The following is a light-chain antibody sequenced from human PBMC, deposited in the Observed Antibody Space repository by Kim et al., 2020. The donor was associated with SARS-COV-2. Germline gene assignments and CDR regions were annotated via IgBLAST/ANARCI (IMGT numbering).Light chain of an antibody. J-gene: IGLJ1*01. CDR2: DVS. CDR1: SSDVGGYNY. CDR3: CSYSGSYF. Sequence: QSALTQPRSVSGSPGQSVTISCTGTSSDVGGYNYVSWYQQHPGKAPKLMIYDVSKRPSGVHDSFSGSKSGNTASLTISGLQAEDEADYYCCSYSGSYFFGTGTKVTVL. V-gene: IGLV2-11*01.